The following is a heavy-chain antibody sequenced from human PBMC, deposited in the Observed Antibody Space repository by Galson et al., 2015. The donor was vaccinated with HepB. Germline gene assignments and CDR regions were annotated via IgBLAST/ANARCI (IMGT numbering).Heavy chain of an antibody. CDR3: ARWQQSPPFHWFDP. V-gene: IGHV4-61*08. J-gene: IGHJ5*02. CDR2: IFSSGSS. Sequence: SETLSLTCTVSGGSIDSGDYYWTWIRQPPGKRLEWIGYIFSSGSSKYNPSLKSRVTISIDTSTNQFSLKLTSVTAADTAVYYCARWQQSPPFHWFDPWGPGTLVTVAS. D-gene: IGHD5-24*01. CDR1: GGSIDSGDYY.